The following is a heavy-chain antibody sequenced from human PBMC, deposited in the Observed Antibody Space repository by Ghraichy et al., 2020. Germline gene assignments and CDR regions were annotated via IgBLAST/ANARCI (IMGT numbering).Heavy chain of an antibody. CDR1: GGSISSYY. CDR2: IYYSGST. CDR3: ARSEKAKVDY. J-gene: IGHJ4*02. V-gene: IGHV4-59*01. Sequence: SETLSLTCTVSGGSISSYYWSWIRQPPGKGLEWIGYIYYSGSTNYNPSLKSRVTISVDTSKNQFSLKLSSVTAADTAVYYCARSEKAKVDYWGQGTLVTVSS. D-gene: IGHD4/OR15-4a*01.